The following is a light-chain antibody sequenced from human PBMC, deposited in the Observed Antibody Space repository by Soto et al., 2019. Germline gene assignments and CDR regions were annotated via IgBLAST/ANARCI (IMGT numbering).Light chain of an antibody. CDR3: QHYTQCPRFT. CDR2: SSS. V-gene: IGKV3-15*01. J-gene: IGKJ2*01. CDR1: QSVGSN. Sequence: EIVMTQSPVTLSVSPGERATLSCRASQSVGSNLAWYQQKPGQAPRLLVYSSSTRATDVPARFTGSGSGTEFTLTVSSLQSEDVAVYFCQHYTQCPRFTFGQGTRLEIK.